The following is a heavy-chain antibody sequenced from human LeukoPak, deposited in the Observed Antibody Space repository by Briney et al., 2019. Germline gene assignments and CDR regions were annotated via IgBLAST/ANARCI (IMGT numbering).Heavy chain of an antibody. J-gene: IGHJ5*02. CDR1: GFTFSSYE. V-gene: IGHV3-48*03. CDR2: ISSSGSTI. Sequence: GGSLRLSCAASGFTFSSYEMNWVRQAPGKGLEWVSYISSSGSTIYYADSVKGRFTISGDNAKNSLYLQMNSLRAEDTAVYYCARANGAVAGTFWFDPWGQGTLVTVSS. D-gene: IGHD6-19*01. CDR3: ARANGAVAGTFWFDP.